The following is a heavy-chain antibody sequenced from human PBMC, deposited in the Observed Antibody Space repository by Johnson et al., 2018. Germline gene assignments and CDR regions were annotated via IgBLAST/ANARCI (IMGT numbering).Heavy chain of an antibody. CDR2: ISWNSGSI. Sequence: VQLVESGGGLVQXGRSLRLSCVASGFTFGDYAMHWVRKPPGKGLEWVSGISWNSGSIGYADSVKGRFTTSRDNAKNYLYLQMNMLRIEDPALYYWAKVRTSGWYSGVAYWGQGALVTVSS. D-gene: IGHD6-19*01. V-gene: IGHV3-9*01. CDR1: GFTFGDYA. J-gene: IGHJ4*02. CDR3: AKVRTSGWYSGVAY.